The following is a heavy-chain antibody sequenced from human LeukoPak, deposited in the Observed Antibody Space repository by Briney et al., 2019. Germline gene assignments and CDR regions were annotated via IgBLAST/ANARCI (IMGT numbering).Heavy chain of an antibody. Sequence: GESRKISCQGSGYSFTTYWIGWVRQMPGKGLEWMGIIYPGDSDTRYSPSFQGQVTISADKSTSTAYLQWSSLKASDTAMYYCARHQIVGATRSPFDYWGQGTRVTVSS. CDR3: ARHQIVGATRSPFDY. V-gene: IGHV5-51*01. J-gene: IGHJ4*02. CDR2: IYPGDSDT. CDR1: GYSFTTYW. D-gene: IGHD1-26*01.